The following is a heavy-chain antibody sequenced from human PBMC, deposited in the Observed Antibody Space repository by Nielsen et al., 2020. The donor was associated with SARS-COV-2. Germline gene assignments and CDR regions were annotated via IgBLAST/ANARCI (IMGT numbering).Heavy chain of an antibody. J-gene: IGHJ5*02. D-gene: IGHD1-26*01. CDR1: GFTISRYG. Sequence: GESLKISCEASGFTISRYGMHWVRQAPGKGLEWVTFISYDGSVKYYADSVKGRFTVSRDNSKDTVHLQMNSLKPEDTAVYYCARETLDHTSSFVDHWGQGTLVTVSS. CDR3: ARETLDHTSSFVDH. CDR2: ISYDGSVK. V-gene: IGHV3-30*03.